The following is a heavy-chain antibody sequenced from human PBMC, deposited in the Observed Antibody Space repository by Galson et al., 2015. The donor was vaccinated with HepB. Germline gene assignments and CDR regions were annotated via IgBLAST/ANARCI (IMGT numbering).Heavy chain of an antibody. D-gene: IGHD2-15*01. CDR2: IYSGGTT. J-gene: IGHJ4*02. Sequence: SLRLSCAVSGFPVTDSYMSWVRQAPGKGLEWLSVIYSGGTTNYADSSKGRFTISRDNSKNTVYLHISSLRVEDTAVYYCASSYCTGGSCNFDDWGQGTLLTVSS. V-gene: IGHV3-53*01. CDR3: ASSYCTGGSCNFDD. CDR1: GFPVTDSY.